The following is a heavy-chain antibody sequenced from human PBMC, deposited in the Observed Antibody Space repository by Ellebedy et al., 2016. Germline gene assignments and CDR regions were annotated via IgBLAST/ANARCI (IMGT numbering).Heavy chain of an antibody. CDR2: INGDGRSI. D-gene: IGHD2-21*02. J-gene: IGHJ3*01. CDR3: ARGCDDDCYWTFNV. V-gene: IGHV3-11*01. Sequence: GESLKISXVASGLSFSGHYMSWIRQAPGKGLEWVAYINGDGRSIYYTDSVKGRFTISRDNAKQSMFLQMNSLRAEDSAVYYCARGCDDDCYWTFNVWGQGTVVTVSA. CDR1: GLSFSGHY.